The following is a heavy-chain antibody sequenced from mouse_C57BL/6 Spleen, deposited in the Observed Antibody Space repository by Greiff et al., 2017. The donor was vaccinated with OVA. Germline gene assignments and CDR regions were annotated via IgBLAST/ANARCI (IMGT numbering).Heavy chain of an antibody. D-gene: IGHD2-1*01. CDR3: TRSLYGNYWYFDV. V-gene: IGHV1-15*01. Sequence: VQLVESGAELVRPGASVTLSCKASGYTFTDYEMHWVKQTPVHGLEWIGAIDPETGGTAYNQKFKGKAILTADKSSSTAYMELRSLTSEDSAVYYCTRSLYGNYWYFDVWGTGTTVTVSS. J-gene: IGHJ1*03. CDR2: IDPETGGT. CDR1: GYTFTDYE.